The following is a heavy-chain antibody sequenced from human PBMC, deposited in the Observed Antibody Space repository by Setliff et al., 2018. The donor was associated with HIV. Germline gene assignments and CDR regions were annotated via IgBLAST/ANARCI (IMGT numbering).Heavy chain of an antibody. Sequence: PGGSLRLSCTASGFTFSSYAMSWVRRAPGKGLEWVSSIGVSGGSTYYADSVKGRFTISRDNAKNSLYLQMNSLRAEDTAVYYCARDFWGRSYSSDYWGQGTLVTVSS. CDR3: ARDFWGRSYSSDY. J-gene: IGHJ4*02. CDR2: IGVSGGST. CDR1: GFTFSSYA. D-gene: IGHD1-26*01. V-gene: IGHV3-23*01.